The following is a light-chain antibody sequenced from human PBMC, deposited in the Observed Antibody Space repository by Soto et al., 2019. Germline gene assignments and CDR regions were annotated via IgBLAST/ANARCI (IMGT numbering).Light chain of an antibody. CDR1: SNDIGGYNY. Sequence: QSVLTQPASVSGSPGQSITFSCTGTSNDIGGYNYVSWYQQHPGKAPKLMIFDVSNRPSGVSYRFSGSKSDNTASLTISGLQAEDEADYYCSSYTSSSTLLFGGGTKLTVL. J-gene: IGLJ2*01. CDR2: DVS. V-gene: IGLV2-14*01. CDR3: SSYTSSSTLL.